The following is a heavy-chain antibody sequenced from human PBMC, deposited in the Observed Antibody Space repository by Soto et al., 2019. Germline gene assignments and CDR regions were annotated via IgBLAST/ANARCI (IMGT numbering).Heavy chain of an antibody. Sequence: PSETLSLTCTVSGGSVSSGSYYWSWIRQPPGKGLEWIGYIYYSGSTKYNPSLKSRVTISVDTSKNQFSLELTSVIAADTAVYYCARSGGYSGYDLDYWGRGILVTVSS. J-gene: IGHJ4*02. D-gene: IGHD5-12*01. CDR3: ARSGGYSGYDLDY. CDR1: GGSVSSGSYY. CDR2: IYYSGST. V-gene: IGHV4-61*01.